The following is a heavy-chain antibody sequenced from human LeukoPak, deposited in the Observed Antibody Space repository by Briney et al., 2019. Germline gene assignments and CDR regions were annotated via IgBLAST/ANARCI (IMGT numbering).Heavy chain of an antibody. CDR1: GGSISGSSYY. CDR2: IYYSGST. CDR3: ARRLRMWFGELVYFDY. Sequence: SETLSLTCTVSGGSISGSSYYWGWIRQPPGKGLEWIGSIYYSGSTYYNPSLKSRVTISVDTSKNQFSLKLSSVTAADTAVYYCARRLRMWFGELVYFDYWGQGTLVTVSS. J-gene: IGHJ4*02. D-gene: IGHD3-10*01. V-gene: IGHV4-39*01.